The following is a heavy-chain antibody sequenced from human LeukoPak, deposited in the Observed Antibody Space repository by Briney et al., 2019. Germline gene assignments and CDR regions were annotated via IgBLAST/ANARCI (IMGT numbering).Heavy chain of an antibody. CDR2: ISSGGDSI. D-gene: IGHD2-8*01. CDR1: GITFSDHY. Sequence: PGGSLRLSCAASGITFSDHYMSWIRQAPGKGLEWLSYISSGGDSIYYADSVKGRFTISRDNAKNSVSLQMNSLRAEDTAVYYCARDNDFDYWGQGTLVTVSS. J-gene: IGHJ4*02. CDR3: ARDNDFDY. V-gene: IGHV3-11*01.